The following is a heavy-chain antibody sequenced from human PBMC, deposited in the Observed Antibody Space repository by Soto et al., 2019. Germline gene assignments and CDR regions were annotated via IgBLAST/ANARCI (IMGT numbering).Heavy chain of an antibody. V-gene: IGHV5-51*01. J-gene: IGHJ6*02. CDR3: ARERNMYGMDV. D-gene: IGHD1-1*01. CDR1: GYSFTSYW. CDR2: IYPGDSDT. Sequence: PGESLKISCKGSGYSFTSYWIGWVRQMPGKGLEWMGIIYPGDSDTRYSPSFQGQVTISADKSISTAYMELSSLRSEDTAVYYCARERNMYGMDVWGQGTTVTVSS.